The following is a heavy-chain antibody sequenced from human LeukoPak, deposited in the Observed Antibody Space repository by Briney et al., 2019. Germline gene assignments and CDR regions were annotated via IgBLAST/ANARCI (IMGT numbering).Heavy chain of an antibody. CDR1: GYIFTNYW. D-gene: IGHD3-3*01. J-gene: IGHJ6*02. V-gene: IGHV5-51*01. CDR2: IYPADSDT. CDR3: ARHRYYDFWSGSGAYYYYGLDV. Sequence: RGESLKISCQVSGYIFTNYWIGWVRQMPGKGLESMGIIYPADSDTTYSPSFQGQVTISADKSISTVYLQWSSLKASDTAIYYCARHRYYDFWSGSGAYYYYGLDVWGQGTTVTVSS.